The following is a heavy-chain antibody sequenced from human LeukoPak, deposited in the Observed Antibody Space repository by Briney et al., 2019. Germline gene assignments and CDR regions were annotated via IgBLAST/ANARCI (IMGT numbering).Heavy chain of an antibody. D-gene: IGHD3-3*01. V-gene: IGHV3-21*01. Sequence: PGGSLRLSCAASGFIFSSCEMNWVRQAPGKGLEWVSSISSSSSYIYYADSVKGRFTISRDNAKNSLYLQMNSLRAEDTAVYYCAREYDFWSGEVDYYYYMDVWGKGTTVTVSS. CDR1: GFIFSSCE. CDR3: AREYDFWSGEVDYYYYMDV. CDR2: ISSSSSYI. J-gene: IGHJ6*03.